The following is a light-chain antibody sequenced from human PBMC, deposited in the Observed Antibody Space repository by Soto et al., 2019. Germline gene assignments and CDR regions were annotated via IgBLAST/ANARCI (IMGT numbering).Light chain of an antibody. CDR3: SSYTSSSTLV. J-gene: IGLJ2*01. CDR2: EVS. CDR1: SSDVGGYNY. V-gene: IGLV2-14*01. Sequence: QSALTQPASVSGSPGQSITISCTGTSSDVGGYNYVSWYQQHPGKAPKLMIYEVSTRPSGVSNRFSGSKSGNTASLTISGLQAEDEADYYGSSYTSSSTLVFGGGTKLTVL.